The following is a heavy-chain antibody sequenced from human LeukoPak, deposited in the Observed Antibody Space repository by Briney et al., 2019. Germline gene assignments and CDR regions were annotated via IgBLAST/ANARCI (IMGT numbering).Heavy chain of an antibody. CDR1: GGSISSSNW. CDR3: AREQGYIAAGLGY. CDR2: IYRSGST. D-gene: IGHD6-13*01. J-gene: IGHJ4*02. Sequence: SGTLSLTCAVSGGSISSSNWWSWVRQPPGKGLEWIGEIYRSGSTNYNPPLKSRVTISVDKSKNQFSLKLSSVTAADTAVYYCAREQGYIAAGLGYWGQGTLVTVSS. V-gene: IGHV4-4*02.